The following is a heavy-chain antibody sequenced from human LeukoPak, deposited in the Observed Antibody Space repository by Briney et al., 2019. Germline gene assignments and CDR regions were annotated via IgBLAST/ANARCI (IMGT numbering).Heavy chain of an antibody. V-gene: IGHV1-69*06. J-gene: IGHJ6*03. CDR3: ARGSADTAMGSYYYYMDV. D-gene: IGHD5-18*01. CDR1: GGTFSSYA. CDR2: IIPIFGTA. Sequence: ASVKVSCKASGGTFSSYAISWVRQAPGQGLEWMGGIIPIFGTANYAQKFQGRVTITADKSTSTAYMELSSLRSEDTAVYYCARGSADTAMGSYYYYMDVWGKGTTVTVSS.